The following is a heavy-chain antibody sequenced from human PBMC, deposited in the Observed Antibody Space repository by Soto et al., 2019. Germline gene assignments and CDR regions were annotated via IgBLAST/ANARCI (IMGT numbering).Heavy chain of an antibody. Sequence: SETLSLTCTVSGGSISSYYWSWIRQPPGKGLEWIGYIYYSGSTNYNPSLKSRVTISVDTSKTQFSLKLSSLTAADTAVFYCAKDMWGKQLARYYGMDVWGQGTTVTVSS. J-gene: IGHJ6*02. CDR1: GGSISSYY. CDR3: AKDMWGKQLARYYGMDV. V-gene: IGHV4-59*01. CDR2: IYYSGST. D-gene: IGHD6-6*01.